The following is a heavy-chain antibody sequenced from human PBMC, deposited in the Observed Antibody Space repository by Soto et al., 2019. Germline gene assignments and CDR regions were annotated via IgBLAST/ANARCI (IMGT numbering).Heavy chain of an antibody. D-gene: IGHD3-3*01. CDR3: ARVIWSGHLTSDL. V-gene: IGHV3-48*02. CDR2: ISSSSSTI. J-gene: IGHJ5*02. Sequence: EVQVVESGGGLVQPGGSLRLSCAASGFTFSSNSMNWVRKAPGKGLEWISYISSSSSTIYADSVKGRFTISRDNAKNSLYLQMNSLRDEDTAVYYWARVIWSGHLTSDLWGQGTLVTVSS. CDR1: GFTFSSNS.